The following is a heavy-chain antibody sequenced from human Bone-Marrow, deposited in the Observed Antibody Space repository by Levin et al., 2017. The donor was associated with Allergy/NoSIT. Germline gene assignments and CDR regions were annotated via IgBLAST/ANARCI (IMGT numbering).Heavy chain of an antibody. CDR1: GGSISSGGYS. CDR2: IYHSGST. V-gene: IGHV4-30-2*01. J-gene: IGHJ5*02. D-gene: IGHD2-21*02. CDR3: ARVIAYCGGDCSGWFDP. Sequence: SETLSLTCAVSGGSISSGGYSWSWIRQPPGKGLEWIGYIYHSGSTYYNPSLKSRVTISVDRSKNQFSLKLSSVTAADTAVYYCARVIAYCGGDCSGWFDPWGQGTLVTVSS.